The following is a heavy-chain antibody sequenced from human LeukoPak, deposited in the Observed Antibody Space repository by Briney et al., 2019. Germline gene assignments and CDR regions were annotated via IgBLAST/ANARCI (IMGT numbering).Heavy chain of an antibody. J-gene: IGHJ4*02. CDR3: ARATNYGDYGCPGY. Sequence: GGSLRLSCAASGFTFSSYGMHWVRQAPGKGLEWVAFIRYDGSNKYYADSVKGRFTISRDNSKNTLYLQMNSLRAEDTAVYYCARATNYGDYGCPGYWGQGTLVTVSS. D-gene: IGHD4-17*01. CDR1: GFTFSSYG. CDR2: IRYDGSNK. V-gene: IGHV3-30*02.